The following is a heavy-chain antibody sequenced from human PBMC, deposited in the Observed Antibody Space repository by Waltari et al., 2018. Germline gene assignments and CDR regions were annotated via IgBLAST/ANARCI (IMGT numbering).Heavy chain of an antibody. D-gene: IGHD1-26*01. J-gene: IGHJ5*02. CDR3: ARVKKWELGP. CDR1: GGSISSHY. V-gene: IGHV4-59*11. CDR2: IYYSGST. Sequence: QVQLQESGPGLVKPSETLSLTCTVSGGSISSHYWSWIRQPPGKGLEWIGYIYYSGSTNDNPSLKSRVTISVDTSKNQFSLKLSSVTAADTAVYYCARVKKWELGPWGQGTLVTVSS.